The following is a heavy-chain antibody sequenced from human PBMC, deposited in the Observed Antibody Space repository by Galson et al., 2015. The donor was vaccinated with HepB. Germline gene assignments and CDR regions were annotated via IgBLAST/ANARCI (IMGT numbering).Heavy chain of an antibody. CDR3: AKPRGLVTYY. CDR1: GFTFSSYA. V-gene: IGHV3-23*01. J-gene: IGHJ4*02. CDR2: ISGSGGST. Sequence: SLRLSCAASGFTFSSYAMSWVRQAPGKGQEWVSAISGSGGSTYYADSVKGRFTISSDNSKNTLYLQMNSLRAEDTAVYYCAKPRGLVTYYWGQGTLVTVSS. D-gene: IGHD5-18*01.